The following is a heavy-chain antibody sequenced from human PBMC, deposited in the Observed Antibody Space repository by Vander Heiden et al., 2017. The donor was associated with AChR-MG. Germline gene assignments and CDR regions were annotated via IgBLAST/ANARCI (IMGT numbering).Heavy chain of an antibody. J-gene: IGHJ3*02. D-gene: IGHD4-17*01. CDR3: ASSGDYVAFDI. V-gene: IGHV4-38-2*01. CDR1: GYSISSGYY. Sequence: QVQLQESGPGLVKPSETLSLTCAVSGYSISSGYYWGWIRQPPGKGLEWIGSIYHSGSTYYNPSLKSRVTISVDTSKNQFSLKLSSVTAADTAVYYCASSGDYVAFDIWGQGTMVTVSS. CDR2: IYHSGST.